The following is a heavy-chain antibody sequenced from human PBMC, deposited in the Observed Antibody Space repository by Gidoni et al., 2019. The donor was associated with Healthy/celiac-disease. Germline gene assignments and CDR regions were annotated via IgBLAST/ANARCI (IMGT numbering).Heavy chain of an antibody. CDR1: GYTLTELS. D-gene: IGHD1-26*01. V-gene: IGHV1-24*01. CDR3: ATGSGSYDY. Sequence: QVQLVQSGAEEKKPRAAVKVYGRVSGYTLTELSIHWVRRAPGQGLEWMGGFEPEDVETIYAQKFQGRGTMTEDTSTYTAYMELSSLRSEDTAVYYCATGSGSYDYWGQGTLVTVSS. J-gene: IGHJ4*02. CDR2: FEPEDVET.